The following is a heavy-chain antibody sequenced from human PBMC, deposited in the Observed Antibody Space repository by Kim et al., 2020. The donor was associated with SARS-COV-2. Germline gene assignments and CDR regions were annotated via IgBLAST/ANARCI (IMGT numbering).Heavy chain of an antibody. D-gene: IGHD3-16*01. V-gene: IGHV1-69*13. CDR2: IIPIFGTA. CDR1: GGTFSSYA. CDR3: AVRDRGDKPYYYYYMDV. J-gene: IGHJ6*03. Sequence: SVKVSCKASGGTFSSYAISWVRQAPGQGLEWMGGIIPIFGTANYAQKFQGRVTITADESTSTAYMELSSLRSEDTAVYYCAVRDRGDKPYYYYYMDVWGKGTTVTVSS.